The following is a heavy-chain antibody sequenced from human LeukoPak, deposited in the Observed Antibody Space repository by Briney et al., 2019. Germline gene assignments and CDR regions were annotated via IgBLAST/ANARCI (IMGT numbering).Heavy chain of an antibody. Sequence: ASVKVSCKASGYSFTTFAMNWVRQAPGQGLEWMGWINTNTGKPTYAPGFTGRFLFSLDTSVNTAYLQISTLEAEDTAMYYCARGPRYVVDVWGKGTTVTVSS. CDR1: GYSFTTFA. V-gene: IGHV7-4-1*02. CDR2: INTNTGKP. J-gene: IGHJ6*04. CDR3: ARGPRYVVDV. D-gene: IGHD2-21*01.